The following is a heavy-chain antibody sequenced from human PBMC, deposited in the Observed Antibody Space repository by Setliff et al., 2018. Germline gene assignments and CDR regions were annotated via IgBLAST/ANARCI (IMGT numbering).Heavy chain of an antibody. V-gene: IGHV4-61*09. CDR2: IDPSGNT. J-gene: IGHJ4*02. CDR1: GGSISSGSYY. CDR3: ARSLGSGSYYNSRPFYSDY. Sequence: PSETLSLTCTVSGGSISSGSYYWTWIRQPAGKGLEWIGHIDPSGNTNYHPSLKSRVTISVDTSKNQFSLRLSSVTAADTAVYFCARSLGSGSYYNSRPFYSDYWGQGTLVTVSS. D-gene: IGHD3-10*01.